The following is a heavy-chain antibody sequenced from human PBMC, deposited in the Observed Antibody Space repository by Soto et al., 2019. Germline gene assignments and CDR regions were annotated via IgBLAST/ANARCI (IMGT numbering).Heavy chain of an antibody. Sequence: PSETLSLTCTASGGSISSYYWSWIRQPPGKGLEWIGYIYYSGSTNYNPSLKSRVTISVDTSKNQFSLKLSSVTAADTAVYYCARSGDYYYYYGMDVWGQGTTVTVSS. J-gene: IGHJ6*02. D-gene: IGHD4-17*01. CDR3: ARSGDYYYYYGMDV. V-gene: IGHV4-59*01. CDR2: IYYSGST. CDR1: GGSISSYY.